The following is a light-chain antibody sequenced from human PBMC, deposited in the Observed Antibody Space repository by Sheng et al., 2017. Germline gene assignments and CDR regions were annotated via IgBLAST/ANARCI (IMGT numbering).Light chain of an antibody. V-gene: IGKV3-20*01. CDR1: QSISDF. CDR3: QQYDTSSRT. Sequence: EIVLTQSPGTLSLSPGERATLSCRASQSISDFLAWYQQRPGQAPRLLIYGASTRATGVPDRFSGSGSGTDFTLTIRRLEPEDFAVYFCQQYDTSSRTFGQGTKVEMK. J-gene: IGKJ1*01. CDR2: GAS.